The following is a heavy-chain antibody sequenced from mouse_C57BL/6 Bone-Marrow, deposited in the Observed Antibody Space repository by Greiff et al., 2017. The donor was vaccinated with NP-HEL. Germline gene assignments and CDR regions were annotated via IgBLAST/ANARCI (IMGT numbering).Heavy chain of an antibody. CDR2: IWWDDDK. D-gene: IGHD1-1*01. Sequence: QVTLKESGPGILQPSQTLSLTCSFSGFSLSTFGMGVGWIRQPSGKGLEWLAHIWWDDDKYYNPALKSRLTISKDTSKNQVFLKLANVDTADTATYYCARRGRSGGSSYGGYFDVWGTGTTVTVSS. V-gene: IGHV8-8*01. CDR3: ARRGRSGGSSYGGYFDV. J-gene: IGHJ1*03. CDR1: GFSLSTFGMG.